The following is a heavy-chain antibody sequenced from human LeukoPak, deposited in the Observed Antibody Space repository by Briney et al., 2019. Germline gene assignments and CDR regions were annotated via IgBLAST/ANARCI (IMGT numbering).Heavy chain of an antibody. V-gene: IGHV1-2*02. Sequence: ASVEVSCKASGYTFTGYNMHWVRQAPGQGLEWMGWIDPNSGGTNYVQKFQGRVTMTRDTSISTAYMELSRLRSDDTAVYYCARVRSRTNDYWGQGTLVTVSS. CDR1: GYTFTGYN. CDR3: ARVRSRTNDY. CDR2: IDPNSGGT. D-gene: IGHD4/OR15-4a*01. J-gene: IGHJ4*02.